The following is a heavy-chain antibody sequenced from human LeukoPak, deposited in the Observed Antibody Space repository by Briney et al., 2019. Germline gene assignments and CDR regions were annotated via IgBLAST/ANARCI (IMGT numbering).Heavy chain of an antibody. CDR2: ISYDGSNK. J-gene: IGHJ5*02. V-gene: IGHV3-30-3*01. Sequence: GGSLRLSCAASGFTFSSYAMHWVRQAPGKGLEWVAVISYDGSNKYYADSVKGRFTISRDNSKNTLYLQMNSLRAEDTAVYYCAKDRVVVGPWGQGTLVTVSS. CDR1: GFTFSSYA. CDR3: AKDRVVVGP. D-gene: IGHD3-22*01.